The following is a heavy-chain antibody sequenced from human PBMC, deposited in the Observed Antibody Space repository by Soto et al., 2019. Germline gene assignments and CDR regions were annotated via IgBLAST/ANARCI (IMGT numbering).Heavy chain of an antibody. Sequence: ASVKVSCKASGYTFTNYDINWVRQATGQGLEWMGWMNPNSGTSDYAQKFRGRLTLTRDTSISTAYMELRSLRSEDTAVYYCAKVATSYYDILTGSLDSWGHGTLVTASS. D-gene: IGHD3-9*01. CDR1: GYTFTNYD. V-gene: IGHV1-8*01. CDR2: MNPNSGTS. CDR3: AKVATSYYDILTGSLDS. J-gene: IGHJ5*01.